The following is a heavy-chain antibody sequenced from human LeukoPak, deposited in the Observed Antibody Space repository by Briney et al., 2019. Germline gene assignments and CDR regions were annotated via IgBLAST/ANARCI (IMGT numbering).Heavy chain of an antibody. V-gene: IGHV4-4*02. CDR2: IYHSGST. D-gene: IGHD3-3*01. CDR3: ARAYYNYWSGYRD. CDR1: SGSISSSNW. Sequence: PSETLSLTCGVSSGSISSSNWWRWVRQPPGMGLEWIGEIYHSGSTNYNPSLKSRVTISIDKSTNQFSLKLTSVTAADTAVYYCARAYYNYWSGYRDWGQGTLVTVSS. J-gene: IGHJ4*02.